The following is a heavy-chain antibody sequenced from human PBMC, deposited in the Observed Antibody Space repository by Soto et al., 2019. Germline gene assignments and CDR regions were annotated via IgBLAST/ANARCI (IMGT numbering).Heavy chain of an antibody. Sequence: LGESLKISCNGSGYSFTSYWISWVRQMPGKGLEWVGRIDPSDSYTNYSPSFQGHVTISADKSISTAYLQWSSLKASDTAMYYCARDIVGATPDAFDIWGQGTMVTVSS. J-gene: IGHJ3*02. CDR3: ARDIVGATPDAFDI. CDR2: IDPSDSYT. D-gene: IGHD1-26*01. V-gene: IGHV5-10-1*01. CDR1: GYSFTSYW.